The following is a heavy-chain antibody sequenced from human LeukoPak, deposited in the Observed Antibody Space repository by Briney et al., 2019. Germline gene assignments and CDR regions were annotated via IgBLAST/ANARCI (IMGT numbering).Heavy chain of an antibody. D-gene: IGHD4-17*01. J-gene: IGHJ5*02. CDR1: GYTFTSYY. Sequence: GASVKVSCKASGYTFTSYYMHWVRQAPGQGLEWMGIINPSGGSTSYAQKFQGRVTMTRDTSTSTVYMELSSLRSEDTAVYYCARGGFSRTTANWFDPWGQGTLVTVSS. V-gene: IGHV1-46*01. CDR2: INPSGGST. CDR3: ARGGFSRTTANWFDP.